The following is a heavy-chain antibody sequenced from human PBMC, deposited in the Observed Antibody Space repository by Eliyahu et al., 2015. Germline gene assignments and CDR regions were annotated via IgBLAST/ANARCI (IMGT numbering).Heavy chain of an antibody. Sequence: QLQLQESGPGLVKPSETLSLTCSVSGGSISSTNYYWGWIRQPPGKGLEXIGGIHYSGSTNYNPSLKSRVTISVDSSKNQISLKLSSVTAADTALYYCTEYYHFWIWGQGTLVTVSS. J-gene: IGHJ4*02. CDR3: TEYYHFWI. CDR2: IHYSGST. V-gene: IGHV4-39*01. CDR1: GGSISSTNYY. D-gene: IGHD3-3*01.